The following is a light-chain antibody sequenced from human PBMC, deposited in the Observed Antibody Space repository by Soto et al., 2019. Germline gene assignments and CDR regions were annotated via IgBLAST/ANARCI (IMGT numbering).Light chain of an antibody. CDR3: RQYGSSPSYT. Sequence: ELVLTQSPGTLSLSPGERATLSCRASQSVSSSSYLAWYQQKPGQAPRLLIYGASSRATGIPDRFSGSGSATDFTLTISRLEPEDFAVDYGRQYGSSPSYTFGQGTKLESK. V-gene: IGKV3-20*01. J-gene: IGKJ2*01. CDR1: QSVSSSSY. CDR2: GAS.